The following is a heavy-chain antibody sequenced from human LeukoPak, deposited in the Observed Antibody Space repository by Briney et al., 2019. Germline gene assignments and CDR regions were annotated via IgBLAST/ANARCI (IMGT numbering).Heavy chain of an antibody. J-gene: IGHJ4*02. V-gene: IGHV4-34*01. CDR3: ARDPPWSGRPFGY. CDR2: INHSGST. CDR1: GGSFSGYY. D-gene: IGHD3-3*01. Sequence: NASETLSLTCAVYGGSFSGYYWSWIRQPPGKGLEWIGEINHSGSTNYNPSLKSRVTISVDTSKNQFSLKLSSVTAADTAVYYCARDPPWSGRPFGYWGQGTLVTVSS.